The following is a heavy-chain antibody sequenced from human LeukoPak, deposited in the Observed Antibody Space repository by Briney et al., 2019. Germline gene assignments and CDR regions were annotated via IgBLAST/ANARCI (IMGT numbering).Heavy chain of an antibody. D-gene: IGHD6-13*01. CDR1: GGSISSGGYY. CDR2: IYHSGST. Sequence: SQTLSLTCTVSGGSISSGGYYWSWIRQPPGKGLEWIGYIYHSGSTYYNPSLKSRVTISVDRSKNQFSLKLSSVTAADTAVYYCARDISFIAAAGGGVRWFDPRGQGTLVTVSS. CDR3: ARDISFIAAAGGGVRWFDP. V-gene: IGHV4-30-2*01. J-gene: IGHJ5*02.